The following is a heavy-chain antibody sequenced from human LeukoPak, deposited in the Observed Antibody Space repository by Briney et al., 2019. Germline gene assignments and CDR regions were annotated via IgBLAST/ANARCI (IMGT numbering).Heavy chain of an antibody. CDR3: AREYGYDSYFDF. CDR1: GFTFRNYE. Sequence: GGSLRLSCEASGFTFRNYESNWVRQAPGKGLEWVSYISSSAVTKKYADSVRGRFTISRDNAKNSLYLDMTSLRAEDTAVYYCAREYGYDSYFDFWGQGVLVSVSS. J-gene: IGHJ4*02. D-gene: IGHD5-12*01. V-gene: IGHV3-48*03. CDR2: ISSSAVTK.